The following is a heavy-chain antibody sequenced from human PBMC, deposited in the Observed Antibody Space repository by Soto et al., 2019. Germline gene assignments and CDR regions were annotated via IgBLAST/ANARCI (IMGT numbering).Heavy chain of an antibody. V-gene: IGHV4-59*01. CDR3: ASQGYCSGGSCYPNWFDP. CDR1: GGSISSYY. CDR2: IYYSGST. Sequence: SETLSLTCTVSGGSISSYYWSWIRQPPGKGLEWIGYIYYSGSTNCNPSLKSRVTISVDTSKNHFSLKLSSVTAADTAVYYFASQGYCSGGSCYPNWFDPWGQGTLVTVSS. D-gene: IGHD2-15*01. J-gene: IGHJ5*02.